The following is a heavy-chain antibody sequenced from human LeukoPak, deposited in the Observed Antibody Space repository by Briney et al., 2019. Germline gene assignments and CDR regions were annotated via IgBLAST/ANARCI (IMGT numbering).Heavy chain of an antibody. CDR1: GFTFSSCA. V-gene: IGHV3-23*01. CDR2: ISGSGVST. CDR3: ARAFGRLGP. J-gene: IGHJ5*02. Sequence: GGSLRLSCAASGFTFSSCAMSWVRQAPGKGLEWASTISGSGVSTYHADSVKGRFTISRDNAKNSLYLQMNSLRAEDTAVYYCARAFGRLGPWGQGTLVTVSS. D-gene: IGHD3-10*01.